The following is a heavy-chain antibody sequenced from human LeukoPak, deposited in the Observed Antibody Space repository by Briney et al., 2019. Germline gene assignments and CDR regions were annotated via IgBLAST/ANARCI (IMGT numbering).Heavy chain of an antibody. CDR1: GFTFSSYS. CDR3: AREQTHYYDSSGYSLDY. D-gene: IGHD3-22*01. CDR2: ISSSGSYI. J-gene: IGHJ4*02. Sequence: GGSLRLSCAASGFTFSSYSMNWVRQAPGKGLEWVSSISSSGSYIYYADSVKGRFTISRDNAKNSLYLQMNSLRAEDTAVYYCAREQTHYYDSSGYSLDYWGQGTLVTVSS. V-gene: IGHV3-21*01.